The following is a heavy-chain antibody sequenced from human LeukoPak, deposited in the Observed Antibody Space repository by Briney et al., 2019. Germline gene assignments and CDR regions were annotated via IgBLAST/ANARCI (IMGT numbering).Heavy chain of an antibody. Sequence: PSETLSLTCAVYGGSFSGYHWGWIRQPPGKGLEWIGSIFYTGNTYDNPSLKSRVIMSVDTSKNQFSLKLSSVTAADTAMYYCARLGPYYDFWSGYLPIDYWGQGTLVTVSS. CDR3: ARLGPYYDFWSGYLPIDY. CDR1: GGSFSGYH. CDR2: IFYTGNT. V-gene: IGHV4-34*12. D-gene: IGHD3-3*01. J-gene: IGHJ4*02.